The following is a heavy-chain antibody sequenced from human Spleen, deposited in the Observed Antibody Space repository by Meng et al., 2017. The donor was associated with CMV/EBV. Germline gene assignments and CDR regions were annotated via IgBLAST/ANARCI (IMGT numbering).Heavy chain of an antibody. CDR3: ARGELGYYYDSSGYSAYYYYGMDV. CDR2: INHSGST. D-gene: IGHD3-22*01. Sequence: GSLRLSCAVYGGSFSGYYWSWIRQPPGKGLEWIGEINHSGSTNYNPSLKSRVTISVDTSKNQFSLKLSSVTAADTAVYYCARGELGYYYDSSGYSAYYYYGMDVWGQGTTVTVSS. CDR1: GGSFSGYY. V-gene: IGHV4-34*01. J-gene: IGHJ6*02.